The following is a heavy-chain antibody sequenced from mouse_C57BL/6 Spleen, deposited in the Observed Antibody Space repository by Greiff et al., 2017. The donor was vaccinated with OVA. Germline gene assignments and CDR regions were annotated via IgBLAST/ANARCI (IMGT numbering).Heavy chain of an antibody. CDR1: GYSITSGYY. V-gene: IGHV3-6*01. D-gene: IGHD1-1*01. Sequence: ESGPGLVKPSQSLSLTCSVTGYSITSGYYWNWIRQFPGNKLEWMGYISYDGSNNYNPSLQNRISITRDTSKNQFFLKLNSVTTEDTATYYCARDTTVVYFDVWGTGTTVTVSS. CDR2: ISYDGSN. CDR3: ARDTTVVYFDV. J-gene: IGHJ1*03.